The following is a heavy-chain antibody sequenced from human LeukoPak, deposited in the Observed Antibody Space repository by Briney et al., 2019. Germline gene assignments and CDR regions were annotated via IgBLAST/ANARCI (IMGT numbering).Heavy chain of an antibody. D-gene: IGHD1-26*01. J-gene: IGHJ5*02. CDR2: IIPIFGTA. Sequence: GASVKVSCKASGGTFSSYAISWVRQAPGQGLEWMGGIIPIFGTANYAQKFQGRVTITADESTSTAYMELSSLRSEDTAVYYCAREVGAPYNWFDPWGQGTLVTVSS. CDR1: GGTFSSYA. V-gene: IGHV1-69*13. CDR3: AREVGAPYNWFDP.